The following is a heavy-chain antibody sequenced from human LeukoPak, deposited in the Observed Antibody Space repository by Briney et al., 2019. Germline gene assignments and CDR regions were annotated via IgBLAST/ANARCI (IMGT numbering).Heavy chain of an antibody. CDR1: GYTFTSYG. V-gene: IGHV1-18*01. D-gene: IGHD3-10*01. J-gene: IGHJ6*03. CDR2: ISAYNGNT. Sequence: ASVKVSCKASGYTFTSYGISWVRQAPGQGLEWMGWISAYNGNTNYAQKFQGRVTITTDESTSTAYMELSSLRSEDTAVYYCARGYYYGSGSYQPLYYYYYMDVWGKGTTVTVSS. CDR3: ARGYYYGSGSYQPLYYYYYMDV.